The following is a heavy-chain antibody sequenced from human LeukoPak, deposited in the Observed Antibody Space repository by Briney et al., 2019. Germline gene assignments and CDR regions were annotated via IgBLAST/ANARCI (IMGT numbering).Heavy chain of an antibody. CDR3: AKGSYYDFWSGPVGMDV. Sequence: SGGSLRLSCAASGFTFSSYAMSWVRQAPGKGLEWVSAISGSGGSTYYADSVKGRFTISRGNSKNTLYLQMNSLRAEDTAVYYCAKGSYYDFWSGPVGMDVWGQGTTVTVSS. CDR2: ISGSGGST. J-gene: IGHJ6*02. CDR1: GFTFSSYA. D-gene: IGHD3-3*01. V-gene: IGHV3-23*01.